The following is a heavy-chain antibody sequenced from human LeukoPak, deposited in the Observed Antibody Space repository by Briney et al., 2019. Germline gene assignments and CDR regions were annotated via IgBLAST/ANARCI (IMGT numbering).Heavy chain of an antibody. CDR3: ARADIKYYFDY. Sequence: GASVKVSCKAYGDTFTGHYMHWVRQAPGQGLEWMGWINPNSGGTNYAQKFQGRVTMTRGTSISTAYMELSRLRSDDTAVYYCARADIKYYFDYWGQGTLVTVSS. J-gene: IGHJ4*02. CDR2: INPNSGGT. V-gene: IGHV1-2*02. CDR1: GDTFTGHY.